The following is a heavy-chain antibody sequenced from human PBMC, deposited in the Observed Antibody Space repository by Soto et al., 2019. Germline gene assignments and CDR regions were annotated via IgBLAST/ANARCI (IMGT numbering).Heavy chain of an antibody. J-gene: IGHJ6*02. V-gene: IGHV3-30-3*01. CDR2: ISYDGSNK. Sequence: GGSLRLSCAASGFTFSSYAMDWVRQAPGKGLEWVAVISYDGSNKYYADSVKGRFTISRDNSKNTLYLQMNSLRAEDTAVYYCARYLQLWLLSNYHGMDVWGQGTTVTVSS. CDR3: ARYLQLWLLSNYHGMDV. D-gene: IGHD5-18*01. CDR1: GFTFSSYA.